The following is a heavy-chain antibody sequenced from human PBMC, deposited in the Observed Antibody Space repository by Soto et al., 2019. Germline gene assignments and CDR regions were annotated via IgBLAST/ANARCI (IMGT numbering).Heavy chain of an antibody. CDR2: IKAYSGNT. J-gene: IGHJ4*02. D-gene: IGHD4-17*01. CDR1: GYTLGTST. Sequence: QLQLVQSGAEAKKPGASVKVSCKASGYTLGTSTISWLRQAPGKGLEWMGWIKAYSGNTNYAPKLQGRVTMTTDTPTSTAYMELRSLTTDDTATYYCAIADYGDDDYWGQGTLVTVSS. CDR3: AIADYGDDDY. V-gene: IGHV1-18*04.